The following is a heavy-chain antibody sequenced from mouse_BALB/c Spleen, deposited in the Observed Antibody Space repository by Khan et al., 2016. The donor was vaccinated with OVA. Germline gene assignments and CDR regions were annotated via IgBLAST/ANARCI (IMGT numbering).Heavy chain of an antibody. CDR2: INPSTGYT. D-gene: IGHD2-3*01. Sequence: QVQLKESGAELAKPGASVKMSCKASGYTFTSYWMHWVKQRPGQGLEWIGYINPSTGYTEYNQKFKDKATLTADKSSSTAYMQLSSLTSEDSAVYYCARYDGYYYFDYWGQGPTLTVSS. J-gene: IGHJ2*01. V-gene: IGHV1-7*01. CDR1: GYTFTSYW. CDR3: ARYDGYYYFDY.